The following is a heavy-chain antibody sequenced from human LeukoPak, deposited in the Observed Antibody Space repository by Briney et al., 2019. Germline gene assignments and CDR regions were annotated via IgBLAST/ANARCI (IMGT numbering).Heavy chain of an antibody. CDR1: GGSFSGYY. Sequence: NASETLSLTCAVYGGSFSGYYWSWIRQPPGKGLEWIGEINHSGSTNYNPSLKSRVTILVDTSKNQLSLKLSSVTAADTAVYYCARGRRIRWFDPWGQGTLVTVSS. CDR2: INHSGST. D-gene: IGHD2-15*01. J-gene: IGHJ5*02. CDR3: ARGRRIRWFDP. V-gene: IGHV4-34*01.